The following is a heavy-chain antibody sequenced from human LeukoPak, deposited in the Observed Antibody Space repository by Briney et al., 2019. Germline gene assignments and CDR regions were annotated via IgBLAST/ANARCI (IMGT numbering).Heavy chain of an antibody. J-gene: IGHJ4*02. CDR2: IIPIPGIA. CDR1: GGIFSSYA. V-gene: IGHV1-69*04. Sequence: SVKVSCKASGGIFSSYAISWVRQAPGQGLEWMGRIIPIPGIANYAQEFQGRVTITADKSTSTAYMDLSSLRSEDTAVYYCARDLPPYYFDYWGQGTLVTVSS. CDR3: ARDLPPYYFDY.